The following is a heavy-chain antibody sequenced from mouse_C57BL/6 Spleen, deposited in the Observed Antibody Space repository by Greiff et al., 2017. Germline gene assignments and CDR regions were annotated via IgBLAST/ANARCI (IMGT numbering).Heavy chain of an antibody. Sequence: VQPPPSGPGPVAPSQSLSITCPVSGFPLPSHGVDWVGQPPGKGLEWLGVIWGGGNTNYNSALISRLSISKDNSQSQVFLKMTSLQTDDTAMYYCAKHGPYAMDYWGQGTSVTVSS. CDR2: IWGGGNT. V-gene: IGHV2-9*01. CDR3: AKHGPYAMDY. CDR1: GFPLPSHG. J-gene: IGHJ4*01.